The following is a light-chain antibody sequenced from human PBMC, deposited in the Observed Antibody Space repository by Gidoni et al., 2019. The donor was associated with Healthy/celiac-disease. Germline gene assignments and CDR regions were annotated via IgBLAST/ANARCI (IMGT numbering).Light chain of an antibody. CDR2: QDS. J-gene: IGLJ2*01. V-gene: IGLV3-1*01. CDR3: QAWDSSTAV. Sequence: SYELTQPPSVSVSPGQTASITCSGDKLGDKYACWYQPKPGQSPVLVIYQDSKRPSGIPERFSGSNSGNTATLTISGTQAMDEADYYCQAWDSSTAVFGGGTKLTV. CDR1: KLGDKY.